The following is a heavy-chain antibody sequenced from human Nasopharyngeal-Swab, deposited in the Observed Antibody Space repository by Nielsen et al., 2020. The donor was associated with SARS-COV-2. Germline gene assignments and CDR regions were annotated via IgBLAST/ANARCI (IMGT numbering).Heavy chain of an antibody. V-gene: IGHV3-64D*06. Sequence: GGSLRLSCSASGFTFSSYAMHWVRQAPGKGLEYVSAISSNGGSTYYADSVKGRFTISRDNSKNTLYLQMNSLRAEDTAVYYCVKAPSGSYRSGDAFDIWGQGTMVTVSS. D-gene: IGHD1-26*01. CDR2: ISSNGGST. CDR1: GFTFSSYA. CDR3: VKAPSGSYRSGDAFDI. J-gene: IGHJ3*02.